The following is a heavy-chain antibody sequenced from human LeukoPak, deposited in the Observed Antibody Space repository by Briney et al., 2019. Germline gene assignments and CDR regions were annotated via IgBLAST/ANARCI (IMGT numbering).Heavy chain of an antibody. CDR2: TYYSGST. CDR3: ARIGPDYGGNGLIRYFDY. CDR1: GGSISSGDYY. Sequence: SQTLFLTCTVSGGSISSGDYYWSWIRQPPGKGLEWIGYTYYSGSTYYNPSLKSRVTISVDTSKNQFSLKLSSVTAADTAVYYCARIGPDYGGNGLIRYFDYWGQGTLVTVSS. D-gene: IGHD4-23*01. V-gene: IGHV4-30-4*01. J-gene: IGHJ4*02.